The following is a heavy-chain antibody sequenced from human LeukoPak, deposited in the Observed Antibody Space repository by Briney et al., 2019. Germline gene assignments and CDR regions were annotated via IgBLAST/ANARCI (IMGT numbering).Heavy chain of an antibody. CDR3: ARKTMGEYKFDY. Sequence: GGSLRLSRAASGFLLSSHAMSWVRQAPGKGLEWVSSISGDGGTTNHAHSVKGRFTSSRDNSKNTVYLQVNSLRAEDTAIYYCARKTMGEYKFDYWAQRTLDTVSS. CDR1: GFLLSSHA. J-gene: IGHJ4*02. D-gene: IGHD3-16*01. CDR2: ISGDGGTT. V-gene: IGHV3-23*01.